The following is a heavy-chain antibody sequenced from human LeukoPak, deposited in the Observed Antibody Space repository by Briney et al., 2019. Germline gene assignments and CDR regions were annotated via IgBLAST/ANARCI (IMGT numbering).Heavy chain of an antibody. J-gene: IGHJ6*02. Sequence: GGSLRFSCAASGFTFSSYWMNWARQAPGKGLEWVASINHNGNVNYYVDSVKGRFTISRDNAKNSLYLQMSNLRAEDTAVYFCARGGGLDVWGQGATVTVSS. CDR3: ARGGGLDV. CDR1: GFTFSSYW. V-gene: IGHV3-7*03. D-gene: IGHD3-16*01. CDR2: INHNGNVN.